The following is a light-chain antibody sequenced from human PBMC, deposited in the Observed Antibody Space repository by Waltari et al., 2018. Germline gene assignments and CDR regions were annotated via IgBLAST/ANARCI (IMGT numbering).Light chain of an antibody. Sequence: QSALTQPPSASGSLGQSVTISCPETRRYFRGYNFVSWYQQHPGKAPKLMMFGVTKRPSGVPDRFSGSKSGNTASLTVSGLQAEDEADYYCCSYAGRSTHNYVFGTGTKVTVL. J-gene: IGLJ1*01. CDR3: CSYAGRSTHNYV. V-gene: IGLV2-8*01. CDR1: RRYFRGYNF. CDR2: GVT.